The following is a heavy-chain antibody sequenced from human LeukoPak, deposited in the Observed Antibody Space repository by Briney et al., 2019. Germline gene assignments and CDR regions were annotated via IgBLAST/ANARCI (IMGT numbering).Heavy chain of an antibody. CDR3: AKTLGSGAYYEGTLDS. Sequence: PSETLSLTCTVSGVSISSFYWSWIRQSPGKGLEWIGYLSYSGITHYNPSLKSRVTFSVDTSKKHFSLKLTSVTAADTAVYYCAKTLGSGAYYEGTLDSWGQGTPVTVSS. CDR2: LSYSGIT. J-gene: IGHJ4*02. D-gene: IGHD1-26*01. CDR1: GVSISSFY. V-gene: IGHV4-59*01.